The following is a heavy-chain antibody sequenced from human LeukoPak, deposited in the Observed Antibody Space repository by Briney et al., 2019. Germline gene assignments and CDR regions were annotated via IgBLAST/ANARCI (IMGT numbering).Heavy chain of an antibody. CDR3: ARLHEYSSSFPEDY. CDR2: MNPNSGNT. J-gene: IGHJ4*02. Sequence: GASVKVSCKASGYTFTSYDINWVRQATGQGLEWMGWMNPNSGNTGYAQKFQGRVTMTRNTSISTAYMELSSLRSEDTAVYYCARLHEYSSSFPEDYWGQGTLVTVSS. V-gene: IGHV1-8*01. D-gene: IGHD6-6*01. CDR1: GYTFTSYD.